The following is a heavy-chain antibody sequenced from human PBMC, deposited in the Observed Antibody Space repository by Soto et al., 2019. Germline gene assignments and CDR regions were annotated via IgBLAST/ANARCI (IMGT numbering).Heavy chain of an antibody. V-gene: IGHV3-49*03. CDR3: TGEGAATFPPTDY. Sequence: GGSLRLSCTASGFTFGDYAMSWFRQAPGKGLEWVGFIRSKAYGGTTEYAASVKGRFTISRDDSKSIAYLQMNSLKTEDTAVYYCTGEGAATFPPTDYWGQGTLVTVSS. CDR2: IRSKAYGGTT. CDR1: GFTFGDYA. D-gene: IGHD2-15*01. J-gene: IGHJ4*02.